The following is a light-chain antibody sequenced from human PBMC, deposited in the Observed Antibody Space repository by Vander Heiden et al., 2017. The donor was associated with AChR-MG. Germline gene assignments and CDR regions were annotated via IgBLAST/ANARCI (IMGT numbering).Light chain of an antibody. Sequence: QSVLTQPPSVSAAPGQKATISCSGTNSNIGNNYVSWFQQFPRTAPKVLISDNNKRPSGIPDRFSGSKSGTSATLGITGLQTGGEADYYCGTWDDSLRAYVFGTGTKVTVL. J-gene: IGLJ1*01. CDR1: NSNIGNNY. CDR3: GTWDDSLRAYV. CDR2: DNN. V-gene: IGLV1-51*01.